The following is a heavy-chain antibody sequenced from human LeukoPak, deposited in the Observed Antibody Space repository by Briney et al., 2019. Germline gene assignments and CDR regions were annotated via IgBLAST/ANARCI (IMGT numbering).Heavy chain of an antibody. CDR1: DYSISTGYY. CDR2: ISHSGST. J-gene: IGHJ3*01. V-gene: IGHV4-38-2*02. D-gene: IGHD1-26*01. CDR3: AREVGFRFDF. Sequence: SETLSLTCTVSDYSISTGYYWGRIRQPPGKGLEWIGSISHSGSTYYNPSPKSRVTISVDTSKNQFSLKLTSVTAADTAVYYCAREVGFRFDFWGQGTMVTVSS.